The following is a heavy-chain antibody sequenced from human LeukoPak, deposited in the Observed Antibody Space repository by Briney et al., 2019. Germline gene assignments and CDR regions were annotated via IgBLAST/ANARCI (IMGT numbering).Heavy chain of an antibody. Sequence: SVKVSCKASGGTFSSYAISWVRHAPGQGLEWMGGIIPIFGTANYAQKFQGRVTITADKSTSTAYMELSSLRSGDTAVYYCARPIMITSGNAFDIWGQGTMVTVSS. CDR1: GGTFSSYA. V-gene: IGHV1-69*06. CDR2: IIPIFGTA. CDR3: ARPIMITSGNAFDI. J-gene: IGHJ3*02. D-gene: IGHD3-16*01.